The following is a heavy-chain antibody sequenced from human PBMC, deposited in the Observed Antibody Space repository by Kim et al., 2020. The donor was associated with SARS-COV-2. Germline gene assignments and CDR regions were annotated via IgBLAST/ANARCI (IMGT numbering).Heavy chain of an antibody. J-gene: IGHJ4*02. V-gene: IGHV1-2*02. CDR3: AREIGSGYYYSGY. Sequence: YAQKFQGRVTMTRDTSISTAYMELSRLRSDDTAVYYCAREIGSGYYYSGYWGQGTLVTVSS. D-gene: IGHD3-22*01.